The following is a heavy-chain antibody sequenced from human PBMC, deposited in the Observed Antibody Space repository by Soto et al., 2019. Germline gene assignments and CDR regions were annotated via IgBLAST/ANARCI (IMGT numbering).Heavy chain of an antibody. CDR3: ATYGAGIAAPNWFDP. CDR2: IYPGDSDT. CDR1: GYSFTSYW. V-gene: IGHV5-51*01. D-gene: IGHD6-13*01. J-gene: IGHJ5*02. Sequence: GESLKISCKGSGYSFTSYWIGWVRQMPGKGLEWMGIIYPGDSDTRYSPSFQGQVTISADKSISTAYLQWSSLKASDTAMYYCATYGAGIAAPNWFDPWGQGTLVTVSS.